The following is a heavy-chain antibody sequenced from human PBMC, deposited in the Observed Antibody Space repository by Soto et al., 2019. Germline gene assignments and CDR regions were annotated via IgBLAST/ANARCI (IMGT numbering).Heavy chain of an antibody. V-gene: IGHV4-34*01. D-gene: IGHD3-3*01. CDR1: GGSFSGYY. Sequence: PSETLSLTCAVYGGSFSGYYWSWIRQPPGKGLEWIGEINHSGSTNYNPSLKSRVTISVDTSKNQFSLKLSSVTAADTAVYYCARAPYYDFWSGPKTIRSYGMDVWGQGTTVTVSS. CDR3: ARAPYYDFWSGPKTIRSYGMDV. CDR2: INHSGST. J-gene: IGHJ6*02.